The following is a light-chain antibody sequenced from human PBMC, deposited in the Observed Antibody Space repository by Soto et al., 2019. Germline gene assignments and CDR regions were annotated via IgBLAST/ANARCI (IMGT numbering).Light chain of an antibody. CDR3: QQDYDLPIT. CDR1: QDIDKY. J-gene: IGKJ5*01. V-gene: IGKV1-33*01. CDR2: DVT. Sequence: DIQMPQSPSSLSASVGDRVTITCQASQDIDKYLNWYQQKPGKAPKLLIDDVTNLETGVPSRFSGSGSVTHFTFTIGSLQPEDIATYYCQQDYDLPITFGQGTRLEIK.